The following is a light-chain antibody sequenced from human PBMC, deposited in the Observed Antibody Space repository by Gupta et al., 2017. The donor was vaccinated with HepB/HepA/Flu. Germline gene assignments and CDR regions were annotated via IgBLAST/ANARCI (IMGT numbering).Light chain of an antibody. CDR3: SSYTSFSTVI. Sequence: QSALTQPTSVSGSPVQPIPISCTGTSSDVGTYNYVPWYQQHPGKAPKLMIYDVSSRPSGVSDRFSGSKSGNTASLTISGLQAEDEAGYYCSSYTSFSTVIFGGGTKLTVL. J-gene: IGLJ2*01. V-gene: IGLV2-14*03. CDR1: SSDVGTYNY. CDR2: DVS.